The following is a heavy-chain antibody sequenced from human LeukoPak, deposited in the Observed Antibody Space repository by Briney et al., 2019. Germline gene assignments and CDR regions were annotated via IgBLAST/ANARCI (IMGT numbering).Heavy chain of an antibody. Sequence: GGTLRLSCAASGFTFSSYGMSWVRQAPGKGLEWVSGIRAGGDNTYYADSVKGRFTISRDNSKNTLYLQMNSLRAEDTAVYYCAKSGGVRFDPWGQGTLVTVSS. CDR3: AKSGGVRFDP. V-gene: IGHV3-23*01. CDR1: GFTFSSYG. CDR2: IRAGGDNT. J-gene: IGHJ5*02. D-gene: IGHD3-16*01.